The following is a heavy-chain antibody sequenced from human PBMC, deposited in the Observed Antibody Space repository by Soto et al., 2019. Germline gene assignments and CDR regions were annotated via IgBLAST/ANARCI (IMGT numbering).Heavy chain of an antibody. CDR2: IYWDDDK. V-gene: IGHV2-5*02. Sequence: QITLKESGPTLVKPTQTLTLTCTFSGFSLSTSGVGVGWIRQPPGKALEWLALIYWDDDKRYSPSLKNRLTITKDASKIHVVLTMTDMEPVDTATYYCAHRHYYDSSRLGVDPNFDYRGQRTMVTASS. CDR1: GFSLSTSGVG. D-gene: IGHD3-22*01. J-gene: IGHJ4*02. CDR3: AHRHYYDSSRLGVDPNFDY.